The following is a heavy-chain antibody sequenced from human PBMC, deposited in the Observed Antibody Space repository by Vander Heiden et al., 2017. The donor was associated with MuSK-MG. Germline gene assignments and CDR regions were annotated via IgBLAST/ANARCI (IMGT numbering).Heavy chain of an antibody. D-gene: IGHD7-27*01. CDR2: ITAGGDNT. J-gene: IGHJ4*02. Sequence: EVQLLESGGGLVQPGGSLGLSCAASGFTFSTNAMTWVRQAPGKGLEWVSVITAGGDNTYYTDSVKGRFTISRDNSKNTLYLQMTSLGAEDTAVYYCAKNNWGYSDYWGQGTLVTVSS. CDR1: GFTFSTNA. CDR3: AKNNWGYSDY. V-gene: IGHV3-23*01.